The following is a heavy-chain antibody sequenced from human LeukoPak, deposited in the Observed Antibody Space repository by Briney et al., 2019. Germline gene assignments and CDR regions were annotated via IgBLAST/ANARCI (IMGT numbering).Heavy chain of an antibody. J-gene: IGHJ4*02. D-gene: IGHD3-10*01. CDR2: INHSGST. Sequence: SETLSLTCAVYGGSFSGYYWSWIRQPPGKGLEWIGEINHSGSTNYNPSLKSRVTISVDTSKNQLSLKLSSVTAADTAVYYCARGSSGSYYKGEWGQGTLVTVSP. CDR3: ARGSSGSYYKGE. CDR1: GGSFSGYY. V-gene: IGHV4-34*01.